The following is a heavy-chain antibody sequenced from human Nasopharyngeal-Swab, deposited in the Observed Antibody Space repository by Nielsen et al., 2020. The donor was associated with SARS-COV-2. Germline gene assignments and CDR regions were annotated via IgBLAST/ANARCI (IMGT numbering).Heavy chain of an antibody. Sequence: VRQAPGKGLEWVAVISYDGSNKYYADSVKGRFTISRDNPKNTLYLQMNSLRAEDTAVYYCAKELARAYLDYYFDYWGQGTLVTVSS. CDR3: AKELARAYLDYYFDY. J-gene: IGHJ4*02. V-gene: IGHV3-30*18. CDR2: ISYDGSNK. D-gene: IGHD2-8*01.